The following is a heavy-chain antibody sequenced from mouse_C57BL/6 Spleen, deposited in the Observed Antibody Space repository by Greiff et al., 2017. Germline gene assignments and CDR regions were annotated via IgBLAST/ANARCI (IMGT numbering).Heavy chain of an antibody. CDR3: ARDRDYDENYYARDY. D-gene: IGHD2-4*01. CDR1: DSEVFPIAY. CDR2: ILPSIGRT. J-gene: IGHJ4*01. Sequence: QVHVKQSGSELRSPGSSVKLSCKDFDSEVFPIAYMSWVRQKPGHGFEWIGGILPSIGRTIYGAKFEDKATLDADTLSNTAFLELNSLTSEDSAIYYCARDRDYDENYYARDYWGQGTSVTVSS. V-gene: IGHV15-2*01.